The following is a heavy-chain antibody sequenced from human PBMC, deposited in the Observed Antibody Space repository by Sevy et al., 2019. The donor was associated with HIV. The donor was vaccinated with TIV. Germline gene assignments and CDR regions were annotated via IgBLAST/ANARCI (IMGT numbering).Heavy chain of an antibody. D-gene: IGHD6-19*01. J-gene: IGHJ6*02. CDR2: LSYDGSNK. CDR1: GFTFSSYA. V-gene: IGHV3-30-3*01. Sequence: GGSLRLSCAASGFTFSSYAMHWVRQAPGKGLEWVAVLSYDGSNKYYAASVKGRFTISRDNSKNTLYLQMNSLRAEDMAVYYCARDGAGSGWIPEDYYFYYGMDVWGQGTTVTVSS. CDR3: ARDGAGSGWIPEDYYFYYGMDV.